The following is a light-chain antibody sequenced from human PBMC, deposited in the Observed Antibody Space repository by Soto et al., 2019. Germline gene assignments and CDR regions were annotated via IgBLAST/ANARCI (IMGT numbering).Light chain of an antibody. CDR2: QPS. J-gene: IGKJ1*01. CDR3: QQYSSNPST. CDR1: QSIGSW. Sequence: DIQMTQYPSTLSASVGDRVTITCRASQSIGSWLAWFQQKPGKAPKLFIYQPSNLESGVPSRFRGTDSGPEFTLTISSLQPDDFATYYCQQYSSNPSTFGQGTKVEIK. V-gene: IGKV1-5*03.